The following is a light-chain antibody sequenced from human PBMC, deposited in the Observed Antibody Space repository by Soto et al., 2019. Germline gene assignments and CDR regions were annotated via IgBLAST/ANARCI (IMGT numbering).Light chain of an antibody. CDR2: ALA. Sequence: IALTQSPGTLSLSPGERATLSSRAGQSVSSNYLAWYHQKPGQAPRLLIYALASRATGIPDRYSGSGSGTDFPLTIDGLEPEDFVVYYCRQYGYSPITFGQGTRLALK. CDR3: RQYGYSPIT. CDR1: QSVSSNY. J-gene: IGKJ5*01. V-gene: IGKV3-20*01.